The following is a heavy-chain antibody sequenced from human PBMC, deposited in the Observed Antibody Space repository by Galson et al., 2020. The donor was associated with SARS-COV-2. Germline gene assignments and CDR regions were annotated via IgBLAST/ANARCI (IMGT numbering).Heavy chain of an antibody. J-gene: IGHJ6*02. CDR2: IYYSGDS. CDR1: GGPITSISYY. V-gene: IGHV4-39*07. Sequence: SETLSLTCTVSGGPITSISYYWGWIRQPPGKGLEWIGNIYYSGDSYYNPSLKTRVTISVDTSKNQFSLKLNSVTAADTAVYYCARDQEALGYFYYGMDGWGQGTTVTVSS. CDR3: ARDQEALGYFYYGMDG. D-gene: IGHD3-16*01.